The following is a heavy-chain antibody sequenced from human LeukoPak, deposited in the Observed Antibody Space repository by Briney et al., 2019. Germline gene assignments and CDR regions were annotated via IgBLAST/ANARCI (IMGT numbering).Heavy chain of an antibody. CDR1: GYTFTSYG. CDR2: ISAYNGNT. D-gene: IGHD3-10*01. J-gene: IGHJ4*02. CDR3: ARVGGTMVRGVTTFDY. Sequence: GASVKVSCKASGYTFTSYGISWVRQAPGQGLEWMGWISAYNGNTNYAQKLQGRVTMTTDTSTSTAYMELRSLRSDDTAVYYCARVGGTMVRGVTTFDYWGQGTLVTVSS. V-gene: IGHV1-18*01.